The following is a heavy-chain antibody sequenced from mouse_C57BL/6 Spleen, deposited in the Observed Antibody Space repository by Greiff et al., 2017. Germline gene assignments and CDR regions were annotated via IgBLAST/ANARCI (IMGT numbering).Heavy chain of an antibody. Sequence: QVQLQQPGAELVKPGASVKMSCKASGYTFTSYWITWVRQSPGQGLEWIGDIYPGSGSTNSNEQFKSKATLTVDTSSSTAYMQLSSLTSEDSAVYYGARGYDYASWFAYWGQVTLVTVSA. CDR2: IYPGSGST. D-gene: IGHD2-4*01. CDR1: GYTFTSYW. CDR3: ARGYDYASWFAY. V-gene: IGHV1-55*01. J-gene: IGHJ3*01.